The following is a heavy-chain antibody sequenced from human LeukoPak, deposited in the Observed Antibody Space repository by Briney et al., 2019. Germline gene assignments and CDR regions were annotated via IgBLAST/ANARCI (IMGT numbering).Heavy chain of an antibody. CDR1: GGSISSGGYY. V-gene: IGHV4-31*03. J-gene: IGHJ5*02. CDR3: ARERGYSSGWYNWFDP. Sequence: PSQTLSLTYTVSGGSISSGGYYWSWIRQHPGKGLEWIGYIYYSGSTYYNPSLKSRVTISVDTSKNQFSLKLSSATAADTAVYYCARERGYSSGWYNWFDPWGQGTLVTVSS. CDR2: IYYSGST. D-gene: IGHD6-19*01.